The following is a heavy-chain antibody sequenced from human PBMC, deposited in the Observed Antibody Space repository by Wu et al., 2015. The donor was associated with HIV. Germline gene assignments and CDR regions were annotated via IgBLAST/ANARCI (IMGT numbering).Heavy chain of an antibody. J-gene: IGHJ3*02. Sequence: QVQLVQSGAEVKKPGASVKVSCKASGYTFTSYYMHWVRQAPGQGLEWMGIINPSGGSTSYAQKFQGRVTMTRDTSTSTVYMELSSLRSEDTAVYYCARDQAASTTGXFDIVGPRDNGHRLF. CDR2: INPSGGST. D-gene: IGHD1-26*01. CDR1: GYTFTSYY. CDR3: ARDQAASTTGXFDI. V-gene: IGHV1-46*01.